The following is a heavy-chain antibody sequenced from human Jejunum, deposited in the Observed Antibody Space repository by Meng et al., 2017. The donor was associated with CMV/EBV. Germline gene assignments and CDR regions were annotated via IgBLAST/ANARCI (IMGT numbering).Heavy chain of an antibody. D-gene: IGHD1-26*01. V-gene: IGHV3-64*01. Sequence: LSCAASGFTFSSYAMHWVRQAPGKGLEYVSAISSNGGSTYYANSVKGRFTISRDNSKNTLYLQMGSLGPEDMAVYYCAREEGSGSYYFRGQGTLVTVSS. CDR1: GFTFSSYA. J-gene: IGHJ4*02. CDR3: AREEGSGSYYF. CDR2: ISSNGGST.